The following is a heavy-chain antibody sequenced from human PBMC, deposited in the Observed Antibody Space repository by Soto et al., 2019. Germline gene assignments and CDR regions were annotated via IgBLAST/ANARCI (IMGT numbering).Heavy chain of an antibody. Sequence: PSETLSLTCAVYCGSFSGYYWSWIRQPPGKGLEWIGEINHSGSTNYNPPLKSRVTISVDTSKNQFSLKLSSVTAADTAVYYCARDHITMARGVTLHYYYYGMDVWGQGTTVTVSS. J-gene: IGHJ6*02. V-gene: IGHV4-34*01. D-gene: IGHD3-10*01. CDR2: INHSGST. CDR3: ARDHITMARGVTLHYYYYGMDV. CDR1: CGSFSGYY.